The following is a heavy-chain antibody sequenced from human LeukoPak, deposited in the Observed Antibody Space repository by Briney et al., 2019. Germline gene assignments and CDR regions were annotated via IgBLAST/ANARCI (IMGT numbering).Heavy chain of an antibody. CDR3: ARHSYGLDY. J-gene: IGHJ4*02. CDR2: IYFGDSDT. D-gene: IGHD2-8*01. CDR1: IYSFTSYW. Sequence: GESLKISCKGYIYSFTSYWIGWVRQMPGKGLEWMGIIYFGDSDTRYSPSFQGQVTISVDKSISTAYLQWSSLRASDTAIYFCARHSYGLDYWGQGTLVTVSS. V-gene: IGHV5-51*01.